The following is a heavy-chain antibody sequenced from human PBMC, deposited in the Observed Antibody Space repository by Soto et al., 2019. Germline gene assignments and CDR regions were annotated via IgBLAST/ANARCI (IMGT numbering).Heavy chain of an antibody. CDR3: ARGGSSWYSGWFDP. V-gene: IGHV4-31*03. D-gene: IGHD6-13*01. CDR2: IYYSGST. CDR1: GGSISSGGYY. J-gene: IGHJ5*02. Sequence: QVQLQESGPGLVKPSQTLSLTCTVSGGSISSGGYYWSWIRQHPGKGLEWIGYIYYSGSTYYNPSLKSRVTISVDTSKNLFSLKLSSVTAADTAVYYCARGGSSWYSGWFDPWGQGTLVTVSS.